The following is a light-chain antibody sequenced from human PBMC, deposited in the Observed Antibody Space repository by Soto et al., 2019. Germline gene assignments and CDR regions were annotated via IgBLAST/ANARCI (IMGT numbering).Light chain of an antibody. V-gene: IGKV3-20*01. CDR2: GAS. J-gene: IGKJ1*01. CDR3: QQYGSSPPMT. Sequence: EIVLTQSPGTLSLSRGERATLSCRASQSVSSSYLAWYQQKPGQAPRLLIYGASSRATGIPDRFSGSGSGTDFTLTISRLEPEDFAVYYCQQYGSSPPMTFGQGTKVEIK. CDR1: QSVSSSY.